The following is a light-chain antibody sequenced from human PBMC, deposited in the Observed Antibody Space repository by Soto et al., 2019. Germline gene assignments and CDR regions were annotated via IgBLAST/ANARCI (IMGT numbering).Light chain of an antibody. Sequence: NFMLTQPHSVSESPGKTVTISCTGSSGSIASNFVQWYQQRPGSAPTIVIYEDNQRPSGVPDRFSGSIDSSSNSASLPLSGLNTEDEADYYCQSYDGSNHRVFATGPKVTVL. CDR3: QSYDGSNHRV. CDR1: SGSIASNF. J-gene: IGLJ1*01. CDR2: EDN. V-gene: IGLV6-57*02.